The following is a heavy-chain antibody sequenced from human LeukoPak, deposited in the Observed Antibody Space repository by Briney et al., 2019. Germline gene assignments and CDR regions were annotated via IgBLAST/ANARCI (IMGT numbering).Heavy chain of an antibody. Sequence: PGGSLRLSCATSGFTFSSYSMNWFRQAPGKGLEWVSYISSSSSTIYYADSVKGRFTISRDNAKNSLYLQMNSLRAEDTAVYYCARDGDTASPDAFDIWGQGTMVTVSS. CDR2: ISSSSSTI. D-gene: IGHD5-18*01. CDR1: GFTFSSYS. V-gene: IGHV3-48*04. J-gene: IGHJ3*02. CDR3: ARDGDTASPDAFDI.